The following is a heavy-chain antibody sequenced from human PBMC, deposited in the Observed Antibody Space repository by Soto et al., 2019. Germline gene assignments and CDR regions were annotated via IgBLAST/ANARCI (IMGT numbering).Heavy chain of an antibody. J-gene: IGHJ4*02. CDR1: GGSIYRSGYY. V-gene: IGHV4-39*01. CDR2: IDYNGVT. Sequence: ASETLSLTCTVSGGSIYRSGYYWGWIRQPPGRGLEWIGNIDYNGVTYSNPSLKSRVTISRDTSKNQFSLKLTSVTAADTALYYCGKVLVGATGHTDSDSWGPGTLVTVSS. D-gene: IGHD2-15*01. CDR3: GKVLVGATGHTDSDS.